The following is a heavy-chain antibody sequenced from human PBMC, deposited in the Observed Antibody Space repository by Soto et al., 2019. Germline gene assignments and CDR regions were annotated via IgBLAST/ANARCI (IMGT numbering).Heavy chain of an antibody. V-gene: IGHV5-51*01. J-gene: IGHJ4*01. CDR3: ARQQFDC. CDR2: IYPRASDT. CDR1: GYNFVNYW. Sequence: ESLKISCKGSGYNFVNYWIGWVRQMPGKGLEYMGIIYPRASDTEYSPSFQGQVTISVDKSINTAYLQWSSLKASDTAMYYCARQQFDCWGQGTLITVSS.